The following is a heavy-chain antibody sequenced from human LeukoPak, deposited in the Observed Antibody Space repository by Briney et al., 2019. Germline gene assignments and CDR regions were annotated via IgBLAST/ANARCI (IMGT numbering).Heavy chain of an antibody. J-gene: IGHJ4*02. CDR2: IYHSGST. CDR1: GGSISSSNW. D-gene: IGHD6-13*01. CDR3: ARGRYSAAALYFDY. Sequence: SETLSLTCAVSGGSISSSNWWSWVRQPPGKGLEWIGEIYHSGSTNYNPSLKSRVTISVDTSKNQFSLKLSSVTAADTAVYYCARGRYSAAALYFDYWGQGTLVTVSS. V-gene: IGHV4-4*02.